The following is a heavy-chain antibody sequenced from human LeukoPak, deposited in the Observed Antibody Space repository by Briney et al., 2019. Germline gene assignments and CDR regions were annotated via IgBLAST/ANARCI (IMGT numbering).Heavy chain of an antibody. Sequence: SETLSFTWAVYGESLNSYYWSWIRQPPGKGLEWIGEIYESGSTEYNPSLKSRVTISMVPSKQQFSLSLTSVTAADTAVYYCARGAWATRLGSWGLGTPVIVSS. D-gene: IGHD2-15*01. V-gene: IGHV4-34*01. CDR3: ARGAWATRLGS. CDR1: GESLNSYY. CDR2: IYESGST. J-gene: IGHJ4*02.